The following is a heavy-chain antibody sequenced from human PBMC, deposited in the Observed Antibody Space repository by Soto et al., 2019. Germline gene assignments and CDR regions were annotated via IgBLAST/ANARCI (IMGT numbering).Heavy chain of an antibody. Sequence: SVKVSCKASGGTFSSYAISWVRQAPGQGLEWMGGIIPIFGTANYAQKFQGRVTITADESTSTAYMELSSLRSEDTAVYYCARGSTASIAAAGTGSWGQGTLVTVSS. CDR1: GGTFSSYA. V-gene: IGHV1-69*13. D-gene: IGHD6-13*01. CDR2: IIPIFGTA. CDR3: ARGSTASIAAAGTGS. J-gene: IGHJ5*02.